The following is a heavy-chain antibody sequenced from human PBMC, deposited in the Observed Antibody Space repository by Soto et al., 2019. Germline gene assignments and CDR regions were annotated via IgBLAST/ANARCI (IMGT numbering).Heavy chain of an antibody. CDR3: ASGGTVNYYYMDV. V-gene: IGHV1-18*01. Sequence: ASVKVPCKASGYTFTSSGISSVRQAPGQGLEWMGWISAYNGNTNYAQKLQGRVTMTTDTSTSTAYMELRSLRSDDTAVYYCASGGTVNYYYMDVWGKGTTVTVSS. CDR1: GYTFTSSG. J-gene: IGHJ6*03. D-gene: IGHD4-4*01. CDR2: ISAYNGNT.